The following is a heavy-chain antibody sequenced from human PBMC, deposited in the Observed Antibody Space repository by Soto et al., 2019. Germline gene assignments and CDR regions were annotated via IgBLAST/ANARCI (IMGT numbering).Heavy chain of an antibody. CDR2: LSGSGGHT. Sequence: GGSLRLSCAASGFTFHNYAMHWVRQAPGKGLEWVSALSGSGGHTYYADSVKGRFTISRDNSQNTLYLQMNSLRAEDLAVYYCAKGFTYCSGGSCDPYFDYWGQGTLVTVSS. CDR1: GFTFHNYA. V-gene: IGHV3-23*01. CDR3: AKGFTYCSGGSCDPYFDY. D-gene: IGHD2-15*01. J-gene: IGHJ4*02.